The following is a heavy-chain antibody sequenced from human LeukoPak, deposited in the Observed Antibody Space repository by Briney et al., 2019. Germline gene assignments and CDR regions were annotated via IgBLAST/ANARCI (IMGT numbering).Heavy chain of an antibody. CDR1: GFTFSTYA. CDR2: ISYGGSSE. J-gene: IGHJ4*02. Sequence: GGSLRLSCAASGFTFSTYAMHWVSQAPGKGLEWVADISYGGSSENYADSVKGRFTVSRNNSKSTLYLQMNSLTPDDTSVYYCSRSPGILGTNYFDYWGQGTLVTVSS. V-gene: IGHV3-30*04. D-gene: IGHD1-26*01. CDR3: SRSPGILGTNYFDY.